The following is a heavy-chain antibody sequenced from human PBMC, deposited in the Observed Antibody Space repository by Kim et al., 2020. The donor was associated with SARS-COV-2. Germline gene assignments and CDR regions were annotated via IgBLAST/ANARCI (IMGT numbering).Heavy chain of an antibody. Sequence: ASVKVSCKASGYTFTSYGISWVRQAPGQGLEGMGWISAYNGNTNYAQKLQGRVTMTTDTSTSTAYMELRSLRSDDTAVYYCARTTRGITFGGVIVRDDYWGQGTLVTVSS. V-gene: IGHV1-18*01. CDR3: ARTTRGITFGGVIVRDDY. CDR2: ISAYNGNT. D-gene: IGHD3-16*02. J-gene: IGHJ4*02. CDR1: GYTFTSYG.